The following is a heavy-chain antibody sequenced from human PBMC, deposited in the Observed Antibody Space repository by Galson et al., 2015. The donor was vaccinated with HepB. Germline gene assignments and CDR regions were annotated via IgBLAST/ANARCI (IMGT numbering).Heavy chain of an antibody. CDR3: AREGRVEHSHDI. CDR2: IRSSSSTI. V-gene: IGHV3-48*04. CDR1: GFTFISYS. J-gene: IGHJ3*02. Sequence: SLRLSCAASGFTFISYSMNWVRQAPGKGLEWVSYIRSSSSTIYYADSVKGRFTISRDNAKNSLHLQMNSLRAEDTAVYYCAREGRVEHSHDIWGQGTMVTVSS. D-gene: IGHD1/OR15-1a*01.